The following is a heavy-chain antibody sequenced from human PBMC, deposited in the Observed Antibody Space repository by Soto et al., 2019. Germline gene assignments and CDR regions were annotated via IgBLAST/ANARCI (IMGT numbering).Heavy chain of an antibody. J-gene: IGHJ6*02. D-gene: IGHD3-3*01. Sequence: SETLSLTCAVYGRSFSGYYCSWIRQPPGKGLEWIGEINHSGSTNYNPSLKSRVTISVDTSKNQFSLKLSSVTAADTAVYYCARGFHWSGYYSSYPLQRYLNSQYYYYGMDVWGQGTTVTVSS. CDR2: INHSGST. V-gene: IGHV4-34*01. CDR1: GRSFSGYY. CDR3: ARGFHWSGYYSSYPLQRYLNSQYYYYGMDV.